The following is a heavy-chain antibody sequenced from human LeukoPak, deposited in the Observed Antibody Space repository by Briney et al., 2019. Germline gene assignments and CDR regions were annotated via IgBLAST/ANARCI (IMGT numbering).Heavy chain of an antibody. CDR3: ARDPPGDGYTNFDF. J-gene: IGHJ4*02. Sequence: GGSLRLSCAASGFTFSSYWMSWVRQAPGKGLEWVANIKQDGSEKYYVDSVKGRFTISRDNAKNSLYLQMNSLRAEDTAVYYCARDPPGDGYTNFDFWGQGTLVTVSS. CDR1: GFTFSSYW. V-gene: IGHV3-7*03. CDR2: IKQDGSEK. D-gene: IGHD5-24*01.